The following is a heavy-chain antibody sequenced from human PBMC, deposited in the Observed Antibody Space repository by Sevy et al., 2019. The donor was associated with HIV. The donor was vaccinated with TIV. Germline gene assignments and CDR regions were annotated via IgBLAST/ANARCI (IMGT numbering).Heavy chain of an antibody. V-gene: IGHV3-23*01. CDR1: EFTFSSYA. D-gene: IGHD2-15*01. J-gene: IGHJ6*02. CDR2: ISGSGRFT. CDR3: AKGFCSGATCPRDYYYYGTDV. Sequence: GGSLRLSCSASEFTFSSYAMSWVRQAPGKGLEWVSSISGSGRFTYYANFVEGRFIISRDNSKNTLSVQMNSLRAEDTAVYYCAKGFCSGATCPRDYYYYGTDVWGQGTTVTVSS.